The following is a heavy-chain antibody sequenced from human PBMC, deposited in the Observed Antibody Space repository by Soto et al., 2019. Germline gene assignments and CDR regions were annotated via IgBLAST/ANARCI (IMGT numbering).Heavy chain of an antibody. Sequence: QVQLQESGPGLVKPSQTLSLTCTVSGGSISSGDYYWSWIRQPPGKGLEWIGYIYYSGSTYYNPSLKRRVTIALDTSKNQFSLKLSSVTAADTAVYYCARVGGFGATTIDYWGQGTLVTVSS. V-gene: IGHV4-30-4*01. CDR2: IYYSGST. D-gene: IGHD3-10*01. J-gene: IGHJ4*02. CDR1: GGSISSGDYY. CDR3: ARVGGFGATTIDY.